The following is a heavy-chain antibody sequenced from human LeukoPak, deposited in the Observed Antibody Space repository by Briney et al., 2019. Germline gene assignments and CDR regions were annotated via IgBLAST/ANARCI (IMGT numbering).Heavy chain of an antibody. Sequence: PGGSLRLSCAASGFTFTNAWMSWVRQAPGKGLEWVSSISSSSSYIYYADSVKGRFTISRDNAKNSLYLQMNSLRAEDTAVYYCARDESNWNYNDYWGQGTLVTVSS. CDR2: ISSSSSYI. V-gene: IGHV3-21*01. CDR1: GFTFTNAW. CDR3: ARDESNWNYNDY. J-gene: IGHJ4*02. D-gene: IGHD1-20*01.